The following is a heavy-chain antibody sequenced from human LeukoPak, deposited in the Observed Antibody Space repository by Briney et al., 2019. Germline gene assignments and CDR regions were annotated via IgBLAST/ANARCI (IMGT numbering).Heavy chain of an antibody. CDR2: INPNSGGT. D-gene: IGHD3-10*01. J-gene: IGHJ4*02. CDR3: ARDIITMVRGVMKPFDY. CDR1: GYTFTGYY. V-gene: IGHV1-2*06. Sequence: SVKVSCKPSGYTFTGYYMHWVRQAPGQGLEWMGRINPNSGGTNYAQKFQGRVTMTRDTSISTAYMELSMLRSDDTAVYYCARDIITMVRGVMKPFDYWGQGTLVTVSS.